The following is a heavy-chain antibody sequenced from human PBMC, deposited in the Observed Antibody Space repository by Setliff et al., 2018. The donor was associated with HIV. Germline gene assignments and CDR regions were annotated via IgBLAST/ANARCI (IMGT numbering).Heavy chain of an antibody. J-gene: IGHJ5*02. CDR2: IFYSGST. D-gene: IGHD1-26*01. CDR3: AGSMGATKGSWFEP. Sequence: SETLSLTCTVSGVSTSSSTYYWGWIRQPPGKGLEWIGYIFYSGSTYYNPSLKSRVTMSVDTSKNQFSLRLTSVSAADTALYYCAGSMGATKGSWFEPWGQGTLVTVSS. CDR1: GVSTSSSTYY. V-gene: IGHV4-39*07.